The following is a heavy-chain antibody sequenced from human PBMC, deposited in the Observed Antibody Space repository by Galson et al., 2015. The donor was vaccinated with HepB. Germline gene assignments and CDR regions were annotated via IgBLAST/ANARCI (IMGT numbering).Heavy chain of an antibody. V-gene: IGHV3-21*01. Sequence: SLRLSCAASGFTFSSYSMNWVRQAPGKGLEWVSSISSSSSYIYYADSVKGRFTISRDNAKNSLYLQMNSLRAEDTAVYYCAREGWHYYYYGMDVWGQGTTVTVSS. CDR1: GFTFSSYS. CDR3: AREGWHYYYYGMDV. CDR2: ISSSSSYI. J-gene: IGHJ6*02.